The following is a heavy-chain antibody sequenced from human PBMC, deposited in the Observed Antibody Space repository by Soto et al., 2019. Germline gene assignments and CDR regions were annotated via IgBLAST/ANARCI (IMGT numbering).Heavy chain of an antibody. Sequence: QVQLVQSGAEVKKPGSSVKVSCKASGGTFSSYAISWVRQARGQGLEWMGGIIPIFGTANYAHKFQGRVTITADESTSTAYMELSSLSSADTAVYYCARDQENYYYYGMDVWGQGTTVTVSS. V-gene: IGHV1-69*12. CDR2: IIPIFGTA. CDR1: GGTFSSYA. CDR3: ARDQENYYYYGMDV. J-gene: IGHJ6*02.